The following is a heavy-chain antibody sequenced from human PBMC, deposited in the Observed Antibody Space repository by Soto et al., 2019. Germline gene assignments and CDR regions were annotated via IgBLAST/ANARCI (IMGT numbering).Heavy chain of an antibody. V-gene: IGHV3-66*01. CDR3: AKLAIQDPVDE. Sequence: GGSLRLSCAASGSTISSNSMTWVRQAPGKGLEWVAFIYRTGDTYYGDSVKGRFTISRDTSKSTLFLQMNSLRAEDTAIYYCAKLAIQDPVDEWGQGTVVTVSS. CDR1: GSTISSNS. D-gene: IGHD5-12*01. CDR2: IYRTGDT. J-gene: IGHJ4*02.